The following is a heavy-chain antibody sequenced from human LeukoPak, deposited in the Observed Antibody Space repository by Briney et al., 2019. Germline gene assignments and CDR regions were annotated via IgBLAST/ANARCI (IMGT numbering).Heavy chain of an antibody. CDR2: INTYTGNP. J-gene: IGHJ4*02. V-gene: IGHV7-4-1*02. CDR1: GYTFTGYY. D-gene: IGHD3-22*01. Sequence: ASVKVSCKASGYTFTGYYMHWVRQAPGQGLEWMGWINTYTGNPTYTQGFTGRFVFSLDTSVSTAYLQISSLKAEGTAVYYCARWDYDSSGYALYYFDYWGQGTLVTVSS. CDR3: ARWDYDSSGYALYYFDY.